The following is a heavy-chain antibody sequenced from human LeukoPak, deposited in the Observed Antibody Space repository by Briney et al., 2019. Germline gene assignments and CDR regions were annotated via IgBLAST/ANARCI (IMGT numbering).Heavy chain of an antibody. Sequence: SETLSLTCAVYGGSFSGYYWSWIRQPPGKGLEWIGEINHSGSTNYNPSLKSRVTISVDTSKNQFSLKLSFVTAADTAVYYCARRPPSSGWYGLWGQGTLVTVSS. CDR3: ARRPPSSGWYGL. D-gene: IGHD6-19*01. V-gene: IGHV4-34*01. J-gene: IGHJ4*02. CDR1: GGSFSGYY. CDR2: INHSGST.